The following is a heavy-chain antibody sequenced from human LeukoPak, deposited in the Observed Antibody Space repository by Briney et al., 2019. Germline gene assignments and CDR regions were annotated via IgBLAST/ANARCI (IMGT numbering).Heavy chain of an antibody. CDR2: INPNSGGT. V-gene: IGHV1-2*04. J-gene: IGHJ4*02. CDR3: ARERLQLWLRAFDY. Sequence: ASVKVSCKASGYTFTGYYMHWVRQAPGQGLEWMEWINPNSGGTNYAQKFQGWVTMTRDTSISTAYMELSRLRSDDTAVYYCARERLQLWLRAFDYWGQGTLVTVSS. CDR1: GYTFTGYY. D-gene: IGHD5-18*01.